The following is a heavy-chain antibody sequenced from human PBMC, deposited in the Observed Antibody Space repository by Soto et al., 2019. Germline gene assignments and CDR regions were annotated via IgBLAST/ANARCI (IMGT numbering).Heavy chain of an antibody. V-gene: IGHV3-23*01. CDR1: GFIFENFG. CDR3: AKNQGVELVPLATVDWFDP. CDR2: ISGSGFKK. D-gene: IGHD1-26*01. Sequence: PGGSLRLSCAASGFIFENFGMSWVRQAPGKGLEWISSISGSGFKKYYADSVKGRFTISRDNSKSTGYLELNNLSAEDTAVYHCAKNQGVELVPLATVDWFDPWGQGSVVTVSS. J-gene: IGHJ5*02.